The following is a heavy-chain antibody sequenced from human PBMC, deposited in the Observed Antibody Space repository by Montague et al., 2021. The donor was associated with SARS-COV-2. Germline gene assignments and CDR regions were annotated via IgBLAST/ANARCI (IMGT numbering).Heavy chain of an antibody. V-gene: IGHV4-4*02. J-gene: IGHJ2*01. D-gene: IGHD3-10*01. CDR1: GGSVSSSHW. Sequence: SETLSLTCAVYGGSVSSSHWRSWVRQPPGKGLVWFGEIYHSGSTNYNPSLKSRVTISIDKSKNQFSLKLSSVTAADTAVYYCAREFRTYGYGGQYWYFDLWGRGTLVTVSS. CDR2: IYHSGST. CDR3: AREFRTYGYGGQYWYFDL.